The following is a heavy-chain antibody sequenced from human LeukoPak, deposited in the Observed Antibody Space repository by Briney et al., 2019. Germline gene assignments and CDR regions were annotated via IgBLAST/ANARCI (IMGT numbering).Heavy chain of an antibody. J-gene: IGHJ6*03. CDR3: ARVYSGYDSGYYYYMDV. Sequence: SETLSLTCAVYGGSFSGYYWSWIRQPPGKGLEWIGEINHSGSTNYNPSLKSRVTMSVDTSKNQFSLKLSSVTAADTAVYYCARVYSGYDSGYYYYMDVWGKGTTVTISS. V-gene: IGHV4-34*01. CDR1: GGSFSGYY. D-gene: IGHD5-12*01. CDR2: INHSGST.